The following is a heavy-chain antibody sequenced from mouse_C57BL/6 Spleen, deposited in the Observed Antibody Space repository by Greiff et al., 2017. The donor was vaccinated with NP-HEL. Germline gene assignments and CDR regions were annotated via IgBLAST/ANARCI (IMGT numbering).Heavy chain of an antibody. CDR1: GYTFTDYE. J-gene: IGHJ2*01. D-gene: IGHD2-5*01. CDR2: IDPETGGT. V-gene: IGHV1-15*01. CDR3: TPYYSNLLDY. Sequence: VKLVESGAELVRPGASVTLSCKASGYTFTDYEMHWVKQTPVHGLEWIGAIDPETGGTAYNQKFKGKAILTADKSSSTAYMELRSLTSEDSAVYYCTPYYSNLLDYWGQGTTLTVSS.